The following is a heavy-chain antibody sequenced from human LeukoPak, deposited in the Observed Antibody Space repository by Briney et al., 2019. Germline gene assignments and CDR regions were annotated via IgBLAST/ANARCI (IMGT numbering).Heavy chain of an antibody. CDR2: INPSGGST. Sequence: GASVKVSCKASGYTFTSYYMHWVRQAPGQGLEWMGIINPSGGSTSYAQKFQGRVTMTGDTSTSTVYMELSSLRSEDTAVYYCARGAYTRHPELYGSGSYYKDWGQGTLVTVSS. V-gene: IGHV1-46*01. CDR1: GYTFTSYY. CDR3: ARGAYTRHPELYGSGSYYKD. D-gene: IGHD3-10*01. J-gene: IGHJ4*02.